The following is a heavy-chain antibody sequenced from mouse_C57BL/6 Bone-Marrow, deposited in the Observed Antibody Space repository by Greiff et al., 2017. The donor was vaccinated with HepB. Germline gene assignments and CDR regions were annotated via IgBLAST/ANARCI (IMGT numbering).Heavy chain of an antibody. CDR1: GYTFTSYW. J-gene: IGHJ4*01. V-gene: IGHV1-55*01. CDR2: IYPGSGST. D-gene: IGHD1-1*01. CDR3: ARGGYYGSSYAMDY. Sequence: QVQPQQPGAELVKPGASVKMSCKASGYTFTSYWITWVKQRPGQGLEWIGDIYPGSGSTNYNEKFKSKATLTVDTSSSTAYMQLSSLTSEDSAVYYCARGGYYGSSYAMDYWGQGTSVTVSS.